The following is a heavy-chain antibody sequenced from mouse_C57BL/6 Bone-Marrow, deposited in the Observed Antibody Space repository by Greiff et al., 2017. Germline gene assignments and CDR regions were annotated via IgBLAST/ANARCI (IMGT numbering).Heavy chain of an antibody. D-gene: IGHD2-5*01. CDR3: TRWSSTIVTHYYAMDY. CDR2: IDPETGGT. J-gene: IGHJ4*01. V-gene: IGHV1-15*01. CDR1: GYTFTDYE. Sequence: QVQLQQSGAELVRPGASVTLSCKASGYTFTDYEMHWVKQTPVHGLEWIGAIDPETGGTAYNQKFKGKAILTADKSSSTAYMELRSLTSEDSAVYYCTRWSSTIVTHYYAMDYWGQGTSVTVSS.